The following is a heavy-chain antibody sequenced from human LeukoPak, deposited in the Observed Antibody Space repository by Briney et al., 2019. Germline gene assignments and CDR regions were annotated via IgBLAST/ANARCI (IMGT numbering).Heavy chain of an antibody. J-gene: IGHJ4*02. Sequence: SETLSLTCTVSGGSISSSNYYWGWIRQPPGTGLEWLGNIYYGGSSYYNPSLQSRVTISLDTSKNQFSLKLRSVTAADTAVYYCAREVWYDILTGYYFDYWGQGTLVTVSS. CDR1: GGSISSSNYY. V-gene: IGHV4-39*07. CDR3: AREVWYDILTGYYFDY. CDR2: IYYGGSS. D-gene: IGHD3-9*01.